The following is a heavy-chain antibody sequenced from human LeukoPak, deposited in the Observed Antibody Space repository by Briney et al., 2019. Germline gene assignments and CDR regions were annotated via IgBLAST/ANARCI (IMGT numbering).Heavy chain of an antibody. CDR2: ISSNGGST. V-gene: IGHV3-64*02. CDR3: ARREAWGGYYYGMDV. CDR1: GFTFSSYA. D-gene: IGHD3-16*01. Sequence: QAGGSLRLSCAASGFTFSSYAMHWVRQAPGKGLEYVSAISSNGGSTYYADSVKGRFTISRDNSKNTLYLQMGSLRAEDMAVYYCARREAWGGYYYGMDVWGQGTTVTVSS. J-gene: IGHJ6*02.